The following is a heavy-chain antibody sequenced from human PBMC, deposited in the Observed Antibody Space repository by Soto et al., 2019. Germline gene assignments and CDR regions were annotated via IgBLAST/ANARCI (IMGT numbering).Heavy chain of an antibody. CDR1: GFTFSSYA. CDR3: AKEAVSGWYYFAY. V-gene: IGHV3-23*01. J-gene: IGHJ4*02. D-gene: IGHD6-19*01. Sequence: GGSLRLSCAASGFTFSSYAMSWVRQAPGKGLEWVSTISGSGGSTYYADYQKGRFTISRDNSKNTLFLQMSSQRADDSVLYYCAKEAVSGWYYFAYWGPGTLVTVAS. CDR2: ISGSGGST.